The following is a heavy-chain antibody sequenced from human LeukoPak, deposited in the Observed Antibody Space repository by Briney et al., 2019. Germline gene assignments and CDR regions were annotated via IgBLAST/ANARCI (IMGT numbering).Heavy chain of an antibody. D-gene: IGHD4-17*01. J-gene: IGHJ6*02. CDR3: ARARTTVTTYPYYYYGMDV. CDR2: ISYDGSNK. CDR1: AFTFSDYP. V-gene: IGHV3-30*04. Sequence: GGSLRLSCVTSAFTFSDYPMHWVRQAPGKGLEWVAVISYDGSNKYYADSVKGRFTISRDNSKNTLYLQMNSLRAEDTAVYYCARARTTVTTYPYYYYGMDVWGQGTTVTVSS.